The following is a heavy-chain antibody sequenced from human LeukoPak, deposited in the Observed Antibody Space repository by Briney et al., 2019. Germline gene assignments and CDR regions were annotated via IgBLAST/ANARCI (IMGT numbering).Heavy chain of an antibody. D-gene: IGHD2-8*01. CDR2: IKGDGSST. CDR1: GFTFSSNW. V-gene: IGHV3-74*01. J-gene: IGHJ4*02. CDR3: ARENG. Sequence: GGSLRLSCAASGFTFSSNWMHWVRQAPGKGLVWVSRIKGDGSSTSYADSVKGRFTISRDNAKNTLFLQMNSLRAEDTAVYYCARENGWGQGTLVTVSS.